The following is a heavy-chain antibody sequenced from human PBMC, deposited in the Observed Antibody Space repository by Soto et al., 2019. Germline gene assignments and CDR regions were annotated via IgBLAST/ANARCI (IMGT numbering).Heavy chain of an antibody. D-gene: IGHD2-2*01. V-gene: IGHV4-31*03. J-gene: IGHJ5*02. CDR3: AREPGGP. CDR1: GGSIRSGGYY. CDR2: IYYSGRT. Sequence: QVQLQESGPGLVKPSQTLSLTCTVSGGSIRSGGYYWSWFRQHPGKGLEWIAYIYYSGRTYYNPSLKSRVTISVDTSKNQFSLKLSSVTAADTAVYYCAREPGGPWGQGTLVTVSS.